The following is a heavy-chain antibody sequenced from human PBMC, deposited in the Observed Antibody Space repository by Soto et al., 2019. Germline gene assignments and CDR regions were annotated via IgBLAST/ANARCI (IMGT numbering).Heavy chain of an antibody. J-gene: IGHJ6*02. CDR2: IGGDGGRT. Sequence: EVHLLESGGGPAQPGGSLRLSCEASGFTFGSFPMSWVRQAPGKGLEWVSAIGGDGGRTDYADSVKGRFTVSRDNSKNPLYLQMNSLRAEDTAVYNCTQGVIVGATYSCYYYGLDVWGQGTTVTVS. CDR1: GFTFGSFP. V-gene: IGHV3-23*01. CDR3: TQGVIVGATYSCYYYGLDV. D-gene: IGHD1-26*01.